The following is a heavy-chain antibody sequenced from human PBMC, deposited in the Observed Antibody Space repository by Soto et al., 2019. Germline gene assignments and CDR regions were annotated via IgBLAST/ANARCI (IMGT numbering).Heavy chain of an antibody. CDR2: IDPSDSYT. J-gene: IGHJ4*02. D-gene: IGHD2-15*01. Sequence: EVQLVQSGAEVKKPGESLRISCKGSGYSFTTSWISWVRQMPGKGLEWMGRIDPSDSYTTYSPSFQGHVTMSADTSISTTYLQWSSVEASDTAIYYCARDPSKGGNDYWGQGTLVTVSS. CDR3: ARDPSKGGNDY. CDR1: GYSFTTSW. V-gene: IGHV5-10-1*03.